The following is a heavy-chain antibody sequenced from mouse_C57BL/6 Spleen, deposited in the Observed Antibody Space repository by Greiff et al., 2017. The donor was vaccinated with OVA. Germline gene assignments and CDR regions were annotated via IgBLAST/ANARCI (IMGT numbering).Heavy chain of an antibody. CDR1: GYTFTSYW. V-gene: IGHV1-50*01. CDR3: ARDGSLDY. CDR2: IDPSDSYT. D-gene: IGHD1-1*01. Sequence: QVQLQQPGAELVKPGASVKLSCKASGYTFTSYWMQWVKQRPGQGLEWIGEIDPSDSYTNYNQKFKGKATLTVDTSSSTAYMQLSSLTSEDSAVYYCARDGSLDYWGQGTTLTVSS. J-gene: IGHJ2*01.